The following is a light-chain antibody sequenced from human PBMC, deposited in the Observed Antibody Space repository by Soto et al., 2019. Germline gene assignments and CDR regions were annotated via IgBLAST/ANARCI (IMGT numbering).Light chain of an antibody. CDR1: QTVSFY. J-gene: IGKJ3*01. Sequence: EIVLTQSPATLSLSPGKSATLSCRASQTVSFYLAWYQQKPGQAPRLLIYDASKRATGTPARCSGSGSGTDFTLTISRLEPEDVAVYHCQQRSNWPPFTFGPGTKGDIK. V-gene: IGKV3-11*01. CDR2: DAS. CDR3: QQRSNWPPFT.